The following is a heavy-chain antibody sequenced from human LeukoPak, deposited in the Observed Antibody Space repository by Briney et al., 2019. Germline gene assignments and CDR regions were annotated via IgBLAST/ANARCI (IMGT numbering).Heavy chain of an antibody. CDR1: GGSISSYF. J-gene: IGHJ4*02. V-gene: IGHV4-4*07. Sequence: SETLSLTCIVSGGSISSYFWSWMRQPAGKGLEWIGRIYTSGSTNYNPSLKSRVTMSVDTSKNQFSLRLSSVTAADTAVYYCARDMTGYSYGSGMDYWGKGTLVTVSS. CDR3: ARDMTGYSYGSGMDY. CDR2: IYTSGST. D-gene: IGHD5-18*01.